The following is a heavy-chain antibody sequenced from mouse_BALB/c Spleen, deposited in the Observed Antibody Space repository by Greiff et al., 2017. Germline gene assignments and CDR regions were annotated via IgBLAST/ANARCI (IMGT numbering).Heavy chain of an antibody. J-gene: IGHJ3*01. Sequence: VQLQQSGTVLARPGASVKMSCKASGYSFTSYWMHWVKQRPGQGLEWIGAIYPGNSDTSYNQKFKGKAKLTAVTSASTAYMELSSLTNEDSAVYYCTSPYGNYGGFAYWGQGTLVTVSA. CDR2: IYPGNSDT. V-gene: IGHV1-5*01. CDR1: GYSFTSYW. D-gene: IGHD2-1*01. CDR3: TSPYGNYGGFAY.